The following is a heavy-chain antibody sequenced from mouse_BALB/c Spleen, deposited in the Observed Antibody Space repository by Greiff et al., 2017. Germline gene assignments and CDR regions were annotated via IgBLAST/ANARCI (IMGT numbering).Heavy chain of an antibody. CDR2: ISSGGSYT. CDR3: ARPNDYGYAMDY. J-gene: IGHJ4*01. CDR1: GFTFSSYA. Sequence: EVQGVESGGGLVKPGGSLKLSCAASGFTFSSYAMSWVRQTPEKRLEWVATISSGGSYTYYPDSVKGRFTISRDNAKNTLYLQMSSLRSEDTAMYYCARPNDYGYAMDYWGQGTSVTVSS. D-gene: IGHD2-4*01. V-gene: IGHV5-9-3*01.